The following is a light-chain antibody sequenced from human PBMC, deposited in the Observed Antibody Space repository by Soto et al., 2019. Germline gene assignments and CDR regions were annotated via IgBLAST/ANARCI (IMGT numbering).Light chain of an antibody. CDR1: SSDVGGYNY. V-gene: IGLV2-8*01. J-gene: IGLJ1*01. Sequence: QSALTQPPSASGSPGQSVAISCTGTSSDVGGYNYVSWYQQHPGKAPKLMIYEVNKRPSGVPDRFSGSKSGNTASLTVSGLQAEDEADYYCSSYAGRSNVFGTGIKVTVL. CDR2: EVN. CDR3: SSYAGRSNV.